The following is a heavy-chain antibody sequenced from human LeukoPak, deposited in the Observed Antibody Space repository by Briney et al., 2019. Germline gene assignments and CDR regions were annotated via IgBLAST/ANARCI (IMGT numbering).Heavy chain of an antibody. CDR1: SGFISSYY. CDR2: IYYTGST. J-gene: IGHJ6*03. V-gene: IGHV4-59*01. CDR3: ARLHHDYGSGTYGGAYNYYMDV. Sequence: SETLSLTCSVSSGFISSYYWTSIRQSPGKGLEWIGYIYYTGSTSYNPSLQSRVTISVDTSKNQFSLRLNSVTAADTAVYYCARLHHDYGSGTYGGAYNYYMDVWGKGTTVTVSS. D-gene: IGHD3-10*01.